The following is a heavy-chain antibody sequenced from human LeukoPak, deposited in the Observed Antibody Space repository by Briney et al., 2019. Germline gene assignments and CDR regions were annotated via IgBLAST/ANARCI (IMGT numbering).Heavy chain of an antibody. CDR3: ARGSMVRAPYYYGMDV. Sequence: ASVRVSCKASGYTFTGYYMHWVRQAPGQGLEWMGWINPNSGGTNYAQKFQGRVTMTRDTSISTAYMELSRLRSDDTAVYYCARGSMVRAPYYYGMDVWGQGTTVTVSS. J-gene: IGHJ6*02. D-gene: IGHD3-10*01. CDR2: INPNSGGT. CDR1: GYTFTGYY. V-gene: IGHV1-2*02.